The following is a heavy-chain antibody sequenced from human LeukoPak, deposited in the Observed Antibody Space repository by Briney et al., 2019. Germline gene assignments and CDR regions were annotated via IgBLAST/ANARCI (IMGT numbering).Heavy chain of an antibody. J-gene: IGHJ4*02. V-gene: IGHV3-23*01. CDR1: GFTFSSYA. D-gene: IGHD2/OR15-2a*01. Sequence: GGSLRLSCAASGFTFSSYAMSWVRQAPGKGLEWVSGISGSDGSTNYADSVKGRFTISRENSKNTVYLQINSLRAEDTAVYYCAKDSAKKYDDYWGQGTLVTVSS. CDR3: AKDSAKKYDDY. CDR2: ISGSDGST.